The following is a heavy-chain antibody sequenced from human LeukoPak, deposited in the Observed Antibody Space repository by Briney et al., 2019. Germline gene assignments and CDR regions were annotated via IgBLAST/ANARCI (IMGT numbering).Heavy chain of an antibody. CDR3: ARMIAVAGTGVDY. CDR1: GGSISSSSYY. CDR2: IYYSGST. V-gene: IGHV4-39*07. J-gene: IGHJ4*02. Sequence: SETLSLTCTVSGGSISSSSYYWGWIRQPPGKGLEWIGSIYYSGSTYYNPSLKSRVTISVDTSKNQFSLKLSSVTAADTAVYYCARMIAVAGTGVDYWGQGTLVTVSS. D-gene: IGHD6-19*01.